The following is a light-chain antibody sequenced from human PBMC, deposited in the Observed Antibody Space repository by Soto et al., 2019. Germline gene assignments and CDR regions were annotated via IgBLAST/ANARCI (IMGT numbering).Light chain of an antibody. CDR3: SSYTSTSTYV. V-gene: IGLV2-14*03. J-gene: IGLJ1*01. Sequence: QSALTQPASVSGSPGQSITISCTGTSSDFGGYTYVSWYQQHPGKAPKLMIFDATSRPSGVSNRCSGSKSDNTSSLTIAGLQAEDEDDYYCSSYTSTSTYVFGTGTKLTVL. CDR2: DAT. CDR1: SSDFGGYTY.